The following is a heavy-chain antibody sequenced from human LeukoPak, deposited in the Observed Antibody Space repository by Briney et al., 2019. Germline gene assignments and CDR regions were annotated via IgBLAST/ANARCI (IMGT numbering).Heavy chain of an antibody. CDR2: IYYSGST. D-gene: IGHD2-2*02. J-gene: IGHJ4*02. V-gene: IGHV4-39*01. CDR1: GGSISSSNFY. Sequence: SETLSLTCTVSGGSISSSNFYWGSVRQPPGKGLEWIGSIYYSGSTYYNPSLKSRVTISVDTSKNQFSLKLSSVTAADTAVYHCARSLYQLLYVFDYWGQGTLVTVSS. CDR3: ARSLYQLLYVFDY.